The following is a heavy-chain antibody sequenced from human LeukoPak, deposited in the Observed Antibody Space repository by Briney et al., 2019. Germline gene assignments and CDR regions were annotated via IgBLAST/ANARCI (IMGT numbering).Heavy chain of an antibody. V-gene: IGHV4-39*07. J-gene: IGHJ4*02. Sequence: SETLSLTCTVSGGSISSSSYYWGWIRQPPGKGLEWIGSIYYSGSTYYNPSLKSRVTISVDTSKNQFSLKLTSVTAADTALYYCAGVGQLGVVWSYFDDWGQGTLVFVSS. CDR3: AGVGQLGVVWSYFDD. CDR1: GGSISSSSYY. CDR2: IYYSGST. D-gene: IGHD2-8*02.